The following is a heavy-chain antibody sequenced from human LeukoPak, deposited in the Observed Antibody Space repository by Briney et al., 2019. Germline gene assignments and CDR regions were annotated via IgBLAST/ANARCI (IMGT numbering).Heavy chain of an antibody. J-gene: IGHJ6*03. CDR1: GFTFSSYS. Sequence: GGSLRLSCAASGFTFSSYSMNWVRQAPGKGLEWVSYISSSSSTIYYADSVKGRFTISRDNAKNSLYLQMNSLRDEDTAVYYCARADYGVYLYYYYMDVWGKGTTVTVSS. D-gene: IGHD4-17*01. V-gene: IGHV3-48*02. CDR2: ISSSSSTI. CDR3: ARADYGVYLYYYYMDV.